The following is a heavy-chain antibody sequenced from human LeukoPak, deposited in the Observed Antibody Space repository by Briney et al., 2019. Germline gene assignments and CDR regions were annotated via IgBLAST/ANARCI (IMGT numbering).Heavy chain of an antibody. CDR1: GFTFSDCW. V-gene: IGHV3-7*03. CDR3: AKDRGTFRWGSSAFDY. Sequence: GGSLRLSCAASGFTFSDCWMSWVRQAPGKGLEWVANIKYDGSETYYVDSVKGRFIISRDNAKNSLYLQMNSLRAEDTALYYCAKDRGTFRWGSSAFDYWGQGTLVTVSS. J-gene: IGHJ4*02. D-gene: IGHD1-7*01. CDR2: IKYDGSET.